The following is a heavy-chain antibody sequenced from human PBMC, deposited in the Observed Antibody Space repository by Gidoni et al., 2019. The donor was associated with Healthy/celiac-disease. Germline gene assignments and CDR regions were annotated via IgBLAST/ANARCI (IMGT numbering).Heavy chain of an antibody. D-gene: IGHD1-26*01. CDR3: AKGGSGSSSWDG. CDR1: GLTFSSYA. J-gene: IGHJ4*02. V-gene: IGHV3-23*01. CDR2: ISGSGGST. Sequence: EVQLLESGGGLVQPGGSLRLSCAASGLTFSSYAMSWVRQAPGKGLEWVSAISGSGGSTYYADSVKGRFTISRDNSKNTLYLQMNSLRAEDTAVYYCAKGGSGSSSWDGWGQGTLVTVSS.